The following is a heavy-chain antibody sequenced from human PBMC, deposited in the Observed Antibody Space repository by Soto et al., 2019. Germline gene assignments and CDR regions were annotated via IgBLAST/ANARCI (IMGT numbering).Heavy chain of an antibody. CDR1: GYTFTSYG. CDR2: ISAYNGNT. Sequence: ASVKVSCTASGYTFTSYGISWVRQAPGQGLEWMGWISAYNGNTNYAQKLQGRVTMTTDTSTSTAYMELRSLRSDDTAVYYCARDRAFYYDSSGYLAWGQGTLVTVSS. D-gene: IGHD3-22*01. V-gene: IGHV1-18*01. J-gene: IGHJ5*02. CDR3: ARDRAFYYDSSGYLA.